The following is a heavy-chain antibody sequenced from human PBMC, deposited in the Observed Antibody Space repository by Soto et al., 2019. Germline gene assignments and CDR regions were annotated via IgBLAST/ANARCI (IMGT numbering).Heavy chain of an antibody. CDR1: GYTFTSYG. J-gene: IGHJ5*02. V-gene: IGHV1-18*01. CDR3: ATILAVAGNYWFDP. D-gene: IGHD6-19*01. CDR2: ISAYNGNT. Sequence: GASVKVSCKASGYTFTSYGISWVRQAPGQGLEWMGWISAYNGNTNYAQKLQGRVTMTTDTSTSTAYMELRSLRSDDTAVYYCATILAVAGNYWFDPWGQGTLVTVSS.